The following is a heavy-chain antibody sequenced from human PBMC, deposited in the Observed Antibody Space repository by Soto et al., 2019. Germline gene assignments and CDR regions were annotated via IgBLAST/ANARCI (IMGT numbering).Heavy chain of an antibody. CDR3: ARDRDGYRYGSTIDY. J-gene: IGHJ4*02. D-gene: IGHD5-18*01. Sequence: QVQLVESGGGVVQPGRSLRLSCAASGFTFSSYGMHWVRQAPGKGLEWVAVIWYDGSNKYYADSVKGRFTISRDNSTNTLYLQMNSLRAEDTAVYYCARDRDGYRYGSTIDYWGQGTLVTVSS. CDR2: IWYDGSNK. V-gene: IGHV3-33*01. CDR1: GFTFSSYG.